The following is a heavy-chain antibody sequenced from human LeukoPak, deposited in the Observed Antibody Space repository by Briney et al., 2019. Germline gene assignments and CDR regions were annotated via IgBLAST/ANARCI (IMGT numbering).Heavy chain of an antibody. CDR1: GGAFSNYF. D-gene: IGHD2-21*02. J-gene: IGHJ4*02. CDR3: GGGQYCIITPCYLARRYFDF. CDR2: INDSGST. Sequence: SETLSLTCGVSGGAFSNYFWPWIRQPPGKGLEWIAEINDSGSTNSNSSLRSRVAISLDTSKNQFSLRLTSVTAADTAVYYCGGGQYCIITPCYLARRYFDFWGQGTLVTVSS. V-gene: IGHV4-34*01.